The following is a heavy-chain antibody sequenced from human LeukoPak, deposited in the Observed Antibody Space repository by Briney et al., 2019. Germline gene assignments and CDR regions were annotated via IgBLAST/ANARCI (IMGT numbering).Heavy chain of an antibody. J-gene: IGHJ4*02. D-gene: IGHD1-7*01. CDR1: GFTFSDYY. Sequence: GGSLRLSCAASGFTFSDYYMSWIRQAPGKGLGWVSYISSGDNTIYYADSVKGRFTMSRDNAKNSLYLQMNSLRAEDTAVYYCAGVMGNYATDYWGQGTLVTVSS. CDR3: AGVMGNYATDY. V-gene: IGHV3-11*04. CDR2: ISSGDNTI.